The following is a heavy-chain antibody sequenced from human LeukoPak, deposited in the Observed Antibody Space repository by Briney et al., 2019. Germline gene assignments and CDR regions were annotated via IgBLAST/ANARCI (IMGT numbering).Heavy chain of an antibody. CDR3: ARNRYYDYVWGSYHPTPFDP. D-gene: IGHD3-16*02. Sequence: PSETLSLTCAVYGGSFSGYYWSWIRQPPGKGLEWIGEINHSGSTNYNPSLKSRVTISVDTSKNQFSLKLSSVTAADTAVYYCARNRYYDYVWGSYHPTPFDPWGQGTLVTVSS. J-gene: IGHJ5*02. CDR2: INHSGST. V-gene: IGHV4-34*01. CDR1: GGSFSGYY.